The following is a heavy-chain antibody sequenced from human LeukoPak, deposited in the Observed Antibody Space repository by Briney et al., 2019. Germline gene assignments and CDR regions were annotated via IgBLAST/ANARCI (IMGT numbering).Heavy chain of an antibody. Sequence: GGSLRLSCAASGFTFSSYAMHWVRQAPGKGLEWVAVISYDGSNKYYADSVKGRFTISRDNSKNSLYLQMNSLRVEDTAVFYCARDQYDTWSRRGNFDSWGQGTLVIVSS. CDR1: GFTFSSYA. CDR3: ARDQYDTWSRRGNFDS. V-gene: IGHV3-30-3*01. J-gene: IGHJ4*02. CDR2: ISYDGSNK. D-gene: IGHD3-3*01.